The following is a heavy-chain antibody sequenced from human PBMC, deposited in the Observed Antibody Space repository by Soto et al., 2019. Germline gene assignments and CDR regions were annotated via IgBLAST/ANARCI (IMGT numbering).Heavy chain of an antibody. V-gene: IGHV3-23*01. CDR3: AKEGSYYGSGSYSYYYYMDV. Sequence: GGSLRLSCAASGFTFSSYAMSWVRQAPGKGLEWVSAISGSGGSTYYADSVKGRFTISRDNSKNMLYLQMNSLRAEDTAVYYCAKEGSYYGSGSYSYYYYMDVWGKGTTVTVSS. CDR2: ISGSGGST. J-gene: IGHJ6*03. CDR1: GFTFSSYA. D-gene: IGHD3-10*01.